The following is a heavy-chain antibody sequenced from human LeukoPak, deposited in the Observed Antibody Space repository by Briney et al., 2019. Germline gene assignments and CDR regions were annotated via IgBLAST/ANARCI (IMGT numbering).Heavy chain of an antibody. D-gene: IGHD3-10*01. CDR2: ISDSGGNT. V-gene: IGHV3-23*01. CDR3: AKENRLTMVRGDIDY. J-gene: IGHJ4*02. Sequence: GGSLRLSCEASGFIFSSYAMNWVRQAPGKGLEWVSAISDSGGNTYYADSVKGRFTISRDNSKNTLYLQMNSLRAEDTAVYYCAKENRLTMVRGDIDYWGQGTLVTVSS. CDR1: GFIFSSYA.